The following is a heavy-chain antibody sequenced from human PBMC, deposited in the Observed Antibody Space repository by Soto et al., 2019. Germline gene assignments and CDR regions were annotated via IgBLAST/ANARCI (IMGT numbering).Heavy chain of an antibody. CDR1: GFTFSSYA. V-gene: IGHV3-23*01. J-gene: IGHJ6*02. D-gene: IGHD6-19*01. CDR3: GGYISGYRYYYGMDV. CDR2: ISGGGGTT. Sequence: GGSLRLSCAASGFTFSSYAMSWVRQVPGKGLEWVSAISGGGGTTFYADSVKGRFTISRDNSRNTVYLEMNSLRAEDTAAYYCGGYISGYRYYYGMDVWGQGTTVTVSS.